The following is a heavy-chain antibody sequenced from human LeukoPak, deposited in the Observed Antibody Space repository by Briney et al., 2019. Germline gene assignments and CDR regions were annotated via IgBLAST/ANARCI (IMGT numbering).Heavy chain of an antibody. CDR3: ARHLMVTNWFDP. J-gene: IGHJ5*02. D-gene: IGHD3-10*01. Sequence: PSETLSLTCTVSGGSISSSFYYWGWIRQPPGKGLEWIGSIYHSGSTYYNPSLKSRVTISVDTSKNQFSLKLSSVTAADTAVYYCARHLMVTNWFDPWGQGTLVTVSS. V-gene: IGHV4-39*01. CDR1: GGSISSSFYY. CDR2: IYHSGST.